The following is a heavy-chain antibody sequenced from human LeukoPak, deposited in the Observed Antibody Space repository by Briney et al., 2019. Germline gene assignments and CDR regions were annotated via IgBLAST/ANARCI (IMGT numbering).Heavy chain of an antibody. V-gene: IGHV4-34*01. CDR2: INHSGST. J-gene: IGHJ6*02. CDR3: ARVPYYDSSGYYYANYYYYYYGMDV. Sequence: PSETLSLTCAVYGGSFSGYYWSWIRQPPGKGLEWIGEINHSGSTNYNPSLKSRVTISVDTSKNQFSLKLSSVTAADTAVYYCARVPYYDSSGYYYANYYYYYYGMDVWGQGTTVTVSS. D-gene: IGHD3-22*01. CDR1: GGSFSGYY.